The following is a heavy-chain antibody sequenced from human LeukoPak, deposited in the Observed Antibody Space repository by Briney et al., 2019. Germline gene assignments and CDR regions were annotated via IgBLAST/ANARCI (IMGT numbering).Heavy chain of an antibody. J-gene: IGHJ6*03. CDR3: ARGGVSKYYYYYYMDV. CDR1: GYTFTSHG. Sequence: ASVKVSCKASGYTFTSHGISWVRQAPGQGLEWMGIINPSGGSTSYAQKFQGRVTMTRDMSTSTVYMELSSLRSEDTAVYYCARGGVSKYYYYYYMDVWGKGTTVTVSS. D-gene: IGHD6-25*01. V-gene: IGHV1-46*01. CDR2: INPSGGST.